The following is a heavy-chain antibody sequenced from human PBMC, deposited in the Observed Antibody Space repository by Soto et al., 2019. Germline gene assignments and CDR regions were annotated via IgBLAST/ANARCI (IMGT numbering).Heavy chain of an antibody. CDR2: TTTSGAGT. Sequence: GGSLRLSCAPSGFNFFGSAMSWFRQAPGKGLEWVSTTTTSGAGTYYADSVKGRFTISRDNSKNTLYLQMNGLRVEDPAAYYCAKLTTSWGQGTLVTVSS. CDR3: AKLTTS. CDR1: GFNFFGSA. J-gene: IGHJ5*02. V-gene: IGHV3-23*01.